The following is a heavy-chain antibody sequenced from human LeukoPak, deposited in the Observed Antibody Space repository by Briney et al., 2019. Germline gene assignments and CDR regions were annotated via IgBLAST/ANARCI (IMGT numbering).Heavy chain of an antibody. CDR2: INHSGST. J-gene: IGHJ4*02. D-gene: IGHD4-23*01. CDR1: GGSFSGYY. V-gene: IGHV4-34*01. CDR3: ARGEGAYGGNSVTSFDY. Sequence: PSETLSLTCAVYGGSFSGYYWTWIRQPPGRGLEWIGEINHSGSTNYNPSLKSRVTISVDTSKSQFSLKLSSVTAADTAVYYCARGEGAYGGNSVTSFDYWGQGTLVTVSS.